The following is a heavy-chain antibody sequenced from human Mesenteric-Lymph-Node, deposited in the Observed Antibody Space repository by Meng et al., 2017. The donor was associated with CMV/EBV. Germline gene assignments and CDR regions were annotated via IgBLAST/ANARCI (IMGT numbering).Heavy chain of an antibody. V-gene: IGHV3-23*03. CDR2: IYSGGSST. D-gene: IGHD6-13*01. CDR3: AKDEQQLVLFDYYYGMDI. Sequence: GESLMISCAASGFTFSSYAMSWVRQAPGKGLEWVSVIYSGGSSTNYADSVKGRFTITRDNTKNTLYLQMNSLRAEDTAVYYCAKDEQQLVLFDYYYGMDIWGQGTTVTVSS. J-gene: IGHJ6*02. CDR1: GFTFSSYA.